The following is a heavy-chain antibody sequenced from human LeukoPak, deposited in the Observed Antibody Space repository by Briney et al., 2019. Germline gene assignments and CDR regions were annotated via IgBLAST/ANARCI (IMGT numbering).Heavy chain of an antibody. CDR1: GYTFTGYY. CDR3: ARETYYYDSSGYSNFDY. V-gene: IGHV1-2*02. J-gene: IGHJ4*02. CDR2: INPNSGGT. D-gene: IGHD3-22*01. Sequence: ASVKVSCKASGYTFTGYYMYWVRQAPGQGLGWMGWINPNSGGTNYAQKFQGRVTMTRDTSISTAYMELSRLRSDDTAVYYCARETYYYDSSGYSNFDYWGQGTLVTVSS.